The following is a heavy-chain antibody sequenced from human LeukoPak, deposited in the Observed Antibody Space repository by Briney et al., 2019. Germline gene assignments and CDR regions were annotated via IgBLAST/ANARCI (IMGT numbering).Heavy chain of an antibody. J-gene: IGHJ4*02. CDR2: IRSKAYGGTT. Sequence: GGSLRLSCTASGFTFGDYAMSWVRQAPGKGLEWVGFIRSKAYGGTTEYAASVKGRFTISRDDSKSIAYLQMNSLKTEDTDVYYCTSRRVDIVATIEYYFDYWGQGTLVTVSS. D-gene: IGHD5-12*01. V-gene: IGHV3-49*04. CDR3: TSRRVDIVATIEYYFDY. CDR1: GFTFGDYA.